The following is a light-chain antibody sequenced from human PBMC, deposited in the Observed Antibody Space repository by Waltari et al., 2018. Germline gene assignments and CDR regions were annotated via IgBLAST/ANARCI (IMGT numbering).Light chain of an antibody. CDR1: QSVSSK. J-gene: IGKJ2*01. V-gene: IGKV3-15*01. CDR2: GAS. Sequence: EVVMTQSPATLSVSPGDSATLPCRASQSVSSKVAWYQQKPGQAPRLLIYGASTRATDTPARFSGSGSGTEFTLSISSMQSEDFAVYFCQQYNDWPSYTFGQGTKLEIK. CDR3: QQYNDWPSYT.